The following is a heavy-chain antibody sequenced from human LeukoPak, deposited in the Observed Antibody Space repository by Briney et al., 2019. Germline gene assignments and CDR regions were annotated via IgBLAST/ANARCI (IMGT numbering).Heavy chain of an antibody. CDR1: GFTFSSCA. CDR3: AKATWGYYYDSSGYIDY. Sequence: GGSLRLSCAASGFTFSSCAMSWVRQAPGKGLEWVSAISGSGGSTYYADSVKGRFTISRDNSKNTLYLQMNSLRAEDTAVYYCAKATWGYYYDSSGYIDYWGQGTLVTVSS. J-gene: IGHJ4*02. V-gene: IGHV3-23*01. D-gene: IGHD3-22*01. CDR2: ISGSGGST.